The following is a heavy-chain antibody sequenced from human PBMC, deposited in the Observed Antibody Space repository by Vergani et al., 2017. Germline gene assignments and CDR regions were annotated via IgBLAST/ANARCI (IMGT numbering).Heavy chain of an antibody. Sequence: EVQLVESGGGLVQPGGSLRLSCAASGFTVSSNYMSWVRQAPGKGLEWASAISGSGGSTYYADSVKGRFTISRDNSKNTLYLQMNSLRAEDTAVYYCAIVRSSGSYSYYFDYWGQGTLVTVSS. CDR3: AIVRSSGSYSYYFDY. J-gene: IGHJ4*02. D-gene: IGHD1-26*01. V-gene: IGHV3-23*04. CDR2: ISGSGGST. CDR1: GFTVSSNY.